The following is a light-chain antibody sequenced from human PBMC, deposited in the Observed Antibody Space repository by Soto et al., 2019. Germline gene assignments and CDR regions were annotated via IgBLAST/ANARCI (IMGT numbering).Light chain of an antibody. CDR2: QDT. J-gene: IGLJ2*01. CDR3: QAWDSSTVV. V-gene: IGLV3-1*01. Sequence: SYELTQPPSVSVSPGQTASITCSGHKLGNKYACWYQRKPGQSPVLVIYQDTKRPSGIPERFSGSNSGNTATLTISGTQAMDEADYHCQAWDSSTVVFGGGTKLTVL. CDR1: KLGNKY.